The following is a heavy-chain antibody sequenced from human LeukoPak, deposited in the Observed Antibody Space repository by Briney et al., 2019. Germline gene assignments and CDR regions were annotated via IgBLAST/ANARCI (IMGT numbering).Heavy chain of an antibody. CDR2: IYYSGST. D-gene: IGHD1-26*01. CDR1: GASISSHY. V-gene: IGHV4-59*11. Sequence: SETLSLTCTVSGASISSHYWSWIRQPPGKGLEWIGYIYYSGSTNYNPSLKSRVTISVDTSKNQFSLKLSSVTAADTAVYYCAREAGSYPYYMDVWGKGTTVTVSS. J-gene: IGHJ6*03. CDR3: AREAGSYPYYMDV.